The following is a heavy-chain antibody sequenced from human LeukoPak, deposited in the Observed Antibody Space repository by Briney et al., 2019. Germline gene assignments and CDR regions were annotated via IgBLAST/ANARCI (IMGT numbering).Heavy chain of an antibody. CDR2: INQSGST. D-gene: IGHD3-10*01. J-gene: IGHJ4*02. CDR3: ARGYGSGCYFVY. Sequence: SETLSLTCAVYGGSSSGYYWSWIRQPPGKGLEWIGEINQSGSTNQNPSLKSRVTISIDTSKNQFSLKLSSVTAADTAVYYCARGYGSGCYFVYWGQGTLVTVSS. V-gene: IGHV4-34*01. CDR1: GGSSSGYY.